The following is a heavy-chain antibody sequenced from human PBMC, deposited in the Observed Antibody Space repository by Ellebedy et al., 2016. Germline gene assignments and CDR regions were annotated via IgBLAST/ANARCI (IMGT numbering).Heavy chain of an antibody. CDR1: GFTFKNFF. CDR3: YYGHYTGY. J-gene: IGHJ4*02. CDR2: ISGDGNTT. Sequence: GESLKISXVASGFTFKNFFMSWVRQAPGGGLEWISTISGDGNTTFSADSVKGRFTISRDNSRNTLYPQMDSLRAADTAVYYCYYGHYTGYWGQGTLVTVSS. V-gene: IGHV3-23*01. D-gene: IGHD4-17*01.